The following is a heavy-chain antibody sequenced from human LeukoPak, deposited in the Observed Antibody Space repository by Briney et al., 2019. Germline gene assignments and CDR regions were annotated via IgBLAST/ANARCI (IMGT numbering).Heavy chain of an antibody. D-gene: IGHD6-19*01. V-gene: IGHV4-38-2*02. Sequence: PSETLSLTCTVSGYSISSGYYWGWIRQPPGKGLEWIGSIYYSGSTYYNPSLKSRVTISVDTSKNQFSLKLSSVTAADTAVYYCARDRVAGTYFDYWGQGTLVTVSS. CDR3: ARDRVAGTYFDY. J-gene: IGHJ4*02. CDR1: GYSISSGYY. CDR2: IYYSGST.